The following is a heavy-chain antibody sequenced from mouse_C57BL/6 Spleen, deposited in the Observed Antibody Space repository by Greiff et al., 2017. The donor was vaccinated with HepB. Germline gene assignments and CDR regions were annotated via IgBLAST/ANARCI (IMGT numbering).Heavy chain of an antibody. Sequence: EVQRVESGGGLVKPGGSLKLSCAASGFTFSDYGMHWVRQAPEKGLEWVAYISSGSSTIYYADTVKGRFTISSDNAKNTLFLQMTSLRSEDTAMYYCARNYYGSTVYAMDYWGQGTSVTVSS. D-gene: IGHD1-1*01. CDR3: ARNYYGSTVYAMDY. J-gene: IGHJ4*01. CDR2: ISSGSSTI. CDR1: GFTFSDYG. V-gene: IGHV5-17*01.